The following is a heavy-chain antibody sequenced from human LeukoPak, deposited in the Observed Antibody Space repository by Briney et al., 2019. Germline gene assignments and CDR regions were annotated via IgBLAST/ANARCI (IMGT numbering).Heavy chain of an antibody. J-gene: IGHJ4*02. CDR3: ARGVGGGLYYFDY. Sequence: SETLSLTCAVYGGSFSGYCWSWIRQPPGKGLEWIGEINHSGSTNYNPSLKSRVTISVDTSKNQFSLKLSSVTAADTAVYYCARGVGGGLYYFDYWGQGTLVTVSS. V-gene: IGHV4-34*01. CDR2: INHSGST. D-gene: IGHD3-16*01. CDR1: GGSFSGYC.